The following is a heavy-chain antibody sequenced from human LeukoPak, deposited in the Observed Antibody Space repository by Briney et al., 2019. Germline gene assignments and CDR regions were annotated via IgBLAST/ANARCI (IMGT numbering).Heavy chain of an antibody. D-gene: IGHD6-19*01. J-gene: IGHJ6*02. V-gene: IGHV1-18*01. Sequence: GASVKVSCKASGYTFSNYGISWVRQAPGHGLEWMGWISAYNGNTNYAQKLQDRVTMTTDTSTSTAYMELRSLRSDDTAVYYCAREVQWKAGYYYYYGMDVWGQGTTVTVSS. CDR1: GYTFSNYG. CDR2: ISAYNGNT. CDR3: AREVQWKAGYYYYYGMDV.